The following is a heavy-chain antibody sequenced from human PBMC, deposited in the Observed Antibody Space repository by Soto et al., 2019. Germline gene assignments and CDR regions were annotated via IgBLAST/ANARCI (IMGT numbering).Heavy chain of an antibody. Sequence: EVQLVESGGGLVKPGGSLRLSCAASGFTFSSYSMNWVRQAPGKGLEWVSSISSSSSYIYYADSVKGRFTISRDNAKNSLDVQMKSLRAADTAVYYCARGANYYDGSGYYGYWGQGTLVTVSS. J-gene: IGHJ4*02. V-gene: IGHV3-21*01. D-gene: IGHD3-22*01. CDR3: ARGANYYDGSGYYGY. CDR2: ISSSSSYI. CDR1: GFTFSSYS.